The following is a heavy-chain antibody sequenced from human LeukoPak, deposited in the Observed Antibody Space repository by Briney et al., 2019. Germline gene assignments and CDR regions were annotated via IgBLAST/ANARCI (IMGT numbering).Heavy chain of an antibody. CDR1: GFTFSRYW. Sequence: GGSLRLSCAASGFTFSRYWMTWVRQAPGKGLEWVANIKQDGSKKHYVDSVRGRFTISRDNAENSLYLQMNSLRAEDTAVYYCVKDRFGSFDPWGQGTLVTVSS. CDR3: VKDRFGSFDP. J-gene: IGHJ5*02. CDR2: IKQDGSKK. V-gene: IGHV3-7*03. D-gene: IGHD5-18*01.